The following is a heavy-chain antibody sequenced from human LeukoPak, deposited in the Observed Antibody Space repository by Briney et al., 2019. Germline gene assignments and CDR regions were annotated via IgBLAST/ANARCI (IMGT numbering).Heavy chain of an antibody. CDR3: ARDGMHYYYDSSGYYSNLYFDY. CDR2: INPSGGST. V-gene: IGHV1-46*01. CDR1: GYTFTSYY. Sequence: GASVKASCKASGYTFTSYYMHWVRQAPGQGLEWMGIINPSGGSTSYAQKFQGRVTMTRDTSTSTVYMELSSLRSEDTAVYYCARDGMHYYYDSSGYYSNLYFDYWGQGTLVTVSS. J-gene: IGHJ4*02. D-gene: IGHD3-22*01.